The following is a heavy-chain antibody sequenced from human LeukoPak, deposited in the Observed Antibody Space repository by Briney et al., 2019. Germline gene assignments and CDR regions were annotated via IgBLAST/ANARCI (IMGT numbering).Heavy chain of an antibody. D-gene: IGHD3-10*01. CDR2: ISVYNGNT. Sequence: ASVKVSCKASGYTLTSHGVSWVRQAPGQGLEWMGWISVYNGNTNYAQKLQGRVTMTTDTSTSTVYMELRSLRSDDTAVYYCARDIVTMVRGVADYWGQGTLVTVSS. V-gene: IGHV1-18*01. CDR1: GYTLTSHG. J-gene: IGHJ4*02. CDR3: ARDIVTMVRGVADY.